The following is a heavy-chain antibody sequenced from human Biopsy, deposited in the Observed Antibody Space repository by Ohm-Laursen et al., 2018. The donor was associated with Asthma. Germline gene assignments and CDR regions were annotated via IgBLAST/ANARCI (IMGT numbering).Heavy chain of an antibody. J-gene: IGHJ4*02. Sequence: SLRLSCAASGFSFDDCAMHWVRQAPGKGLEWVSSISWNSGNIDYADSVKGRFTISRDNAKNTLYLQMNSLRAEDTAVYYCAKARIHHFYDSSGYYQHDWGQGTLVTVSS. V-gene: IGHV3-9*01. CDR2: ISWNSGNI. CDR1: GFSFDDCA. CDR3: AKARIHHFYDSSGYYQHD. D-gene: IGHD3-22*01.